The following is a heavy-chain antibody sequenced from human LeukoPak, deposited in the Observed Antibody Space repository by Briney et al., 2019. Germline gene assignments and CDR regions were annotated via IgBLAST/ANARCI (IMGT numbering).Heavy chain of an antibody. CDR2: IYYSGST. Sequence: PSETLSLTCTVSGGSISSGRYCWSWIRQPPGKGLEWIGYIYYSGSTNYNPSLKSRVTISVDTSKNQFSLKLSSVTAADTAVYYCARGPTMVRGPSNWFDPWGQGTLVTVSS. V-gene: IGHV4-61*01. D-gene: IGHD3-10*01. CDR1: GGSISSGRYC. J-gene: IGHJ5*02. CDR3: ARGPTMVRGPSNWFDP.